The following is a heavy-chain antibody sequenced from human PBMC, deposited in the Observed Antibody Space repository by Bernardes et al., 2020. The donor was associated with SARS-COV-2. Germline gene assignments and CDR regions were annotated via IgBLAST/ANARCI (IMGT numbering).Heavy chain of an antibody. CDR1: GYTFNSYG. V-gene: IGHV1-18*01. CDR3: ARYSRSQSSY. Sequence: ASVKVSCKASGYTFNSYGISWVRQAPGQGLEWMGWISAYNGNTNYAQKLQGRVTMTTDTSTSTAYMELRSLRAEDTAVYYCARYSRSQSSYWGQGTLVTVSS. CDR2: ISAYNGNT. D-gene: IGHD1-26*01. J-gene: IGHJ4*02.